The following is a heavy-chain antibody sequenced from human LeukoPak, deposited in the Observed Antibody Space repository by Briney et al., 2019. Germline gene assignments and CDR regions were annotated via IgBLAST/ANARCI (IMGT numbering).Heavy chain of an antibody. J-gene: IGHJ4*02. CDR1: GFTFSSYA. V-gene: IGHV3-30*04. D-gene: IGHD6-13*01. CDR3: ANPGIAAAGTTC. Sequence: PGGSLRLSCAASGFTFSSYAMHWVRQAPGKGLEWVAVISFDGSNKYYADSVKGRFTISRDISKNTLYLQMNSLRAEDTAVYYCANPGIAAAGTTCWGQGTLVTVSS. CDR2: ISFDGSNK.